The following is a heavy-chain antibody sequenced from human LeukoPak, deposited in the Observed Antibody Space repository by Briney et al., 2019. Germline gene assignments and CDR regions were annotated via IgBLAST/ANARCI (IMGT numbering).Heavy chain of an antibody. CDR3: ARTGNFDY. Sequence: GESLKISCKASGYIFSTYWIAWVRQLRGRGLEWMGIIYPSDSDTRYSPSFQGQVTISADKSITTAYLQWRSLKASDTAMYYCARTGNFDYWGQGTLVTVSS. V-gene: IGHV5-51*01. CDR2: IYPSDSDT. CDR1: GYIFSTYW. D-gene: IGHD7-27*01. J-gene: IGHJ4*02.